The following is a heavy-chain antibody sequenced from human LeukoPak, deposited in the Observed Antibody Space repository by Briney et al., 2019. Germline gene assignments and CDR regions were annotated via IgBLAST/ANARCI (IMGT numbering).Heavy chain of an antibody. CDR2: IYYSGST. V-gene: IGHV4-59*06. CDR1: GGSISSYY. D-gene: IGHD5-12*01. J-gene: IGHJ5*02. CDR3: ARGFRYSGYDYAWFDP. Sequence: SETLSLTCTVSGGSISSYYWSWIRQHPGKGLERIGYIYYSGSTYYNPSLKSRVTISVDTSKNQFSLKLSSVTAADTAVYYCARGFRYSGYDYAWFDPWGQGTLVTVSS.